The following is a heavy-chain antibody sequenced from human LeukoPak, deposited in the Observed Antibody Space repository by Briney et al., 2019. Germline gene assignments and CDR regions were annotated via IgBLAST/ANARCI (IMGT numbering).Heavy chain of an antibody. Sequence: GGSLRLSCTASGCTFSSYGMHWGRQAPAKGLEWVAVIWYDGSKKCYADSVKGRFTISRDNSKNTLYLQMNSLRAEDTAVYYCARWVVVAATQYYYGMDVWGQGTTVTVSS. CDR2: IWYDGSKK. CDR1: GCTFSSYG. V-gene: IGHV3-33*01. D-gene: IGHD2-15*01. CDR3: ARWVVVAATQYYYGMDV. J-gene: IGHJ6*02.